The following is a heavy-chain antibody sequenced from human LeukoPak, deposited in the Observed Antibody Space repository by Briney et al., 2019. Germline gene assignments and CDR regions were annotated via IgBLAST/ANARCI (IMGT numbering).Heavy chain of an antibody. Sequence: SVKVSCKASGGTFSSYTISWVRQAPGHGLEWMGRILPILGIANYAQKFQGRVTITADKSTSTAYMELSSLRSEDTAVYYCARVGVDSSGYYRANYYYYYGMDVWGQGTTVTVSS. J-gene: IGHJ6*02. CDR3: ARVGVDSSGYYRANYYYYYGMDV. V-gene: IGHV1-69*02. CDR2: ILPILGIA. D-gene: IGHD3-22*01. CDR1: GGTFSSYT.